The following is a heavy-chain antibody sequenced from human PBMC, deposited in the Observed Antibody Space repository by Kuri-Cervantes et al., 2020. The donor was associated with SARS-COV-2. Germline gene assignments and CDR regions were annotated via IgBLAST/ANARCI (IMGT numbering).Heavy chain of an antibody. J-gene: IGHJ3*02. Sequence: GSLRLSCTVSGGSISSYYWGWIRQPPGKGLEWIGIIYHRGSSYYNPSLRSRVTVSVDTSKNQFSLKLSSVNAADTAVYYCARRGAGSSSAAFDIWGQGTMVTVSS. CDR1: GGSISSYY. D-gene: IGHD6-6*01. CDR3: ARRGAGSSSAAFDI. CDR2: IYHRGSS. V-gene: IGHV4-38-2*02.